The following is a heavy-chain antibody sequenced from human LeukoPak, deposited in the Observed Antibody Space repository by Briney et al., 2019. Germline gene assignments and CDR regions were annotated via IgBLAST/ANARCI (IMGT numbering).Heavy chain of an antibody. CDR2: INHSGYT. CDR3: TRMTTGHDY. CDR1: GVSFDDYY. J-gene: IGHJ4*02. Sequence: NPSETLSLTCGVSGVSFDDYYWSWVRQTPGKGLEWLGEINHSGYTNDSPSLKSRVTLSIDTSRKQFSLNLRSATVADAGIYYCTRMTTGHDYWGQGTLVTVSS. D-gene: IGHD4-17*01. V-gene: IGHV4-34*01.